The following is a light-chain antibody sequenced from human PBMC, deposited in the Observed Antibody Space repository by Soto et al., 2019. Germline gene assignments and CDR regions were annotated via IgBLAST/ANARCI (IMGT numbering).Light chain of an antibody. V-gene: IGKV3-15*01. CDR2: GAS. CDR1: QSVSSN. Sequence: EIVMTQSPATLSVSPGERATLSCRASQSVSSNLAWYQQKPGQAPRLLIYGASTRATGIPARFSGSGSGTEFTLTISILHSEDFAVYYCHQYNNSPSTFGQGTKVQIK. J-gene: IGKJ1*01. CDR3: HQYNNSPST.